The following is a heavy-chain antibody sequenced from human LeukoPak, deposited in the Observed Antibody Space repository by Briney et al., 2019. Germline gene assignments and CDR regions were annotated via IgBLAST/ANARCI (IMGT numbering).Heavy chain of an antibody. V-gene: IGHV3-23*01. CDR2: ISGSGGST. J-gene: IGHJ4*02. CDR3: AKLEQYYYDSSGYSN. CDR1: GFTFSSYA. D-gene: IGHD3-22*01. Sequence: GGSLRLSCAASGFTFSSYAMSWVRQAPGKGLEWVSAISGSGGSTYYADSVKGRFTISRDNSKNTLYLQMNSLRAGDTAVYYCAKLEQYYYDSSGYSNRGQGTLVTVSS.